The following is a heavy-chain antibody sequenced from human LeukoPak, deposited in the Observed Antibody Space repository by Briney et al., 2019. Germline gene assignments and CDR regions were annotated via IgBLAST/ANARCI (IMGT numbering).Heavy chain of an antibody. J-gene: IGHJ4*02. CDR2: IKQDGSEK. D-gene: IGHD2-8*02. CDR3: ARSSLHWYYFDY. CDR1: GFTFSNYW. Sequence: QPGGSLRLSCAASGFTFSNYWMSWVRQALGKGVEWVANIKQDGSEKYYVDSVKGRFTISRDNAKNSLYLQMNSLRAEDTAVYYCARSSLHWYYFDYWGQGTLVTVSS. V-gene: IGHV3-7*01.